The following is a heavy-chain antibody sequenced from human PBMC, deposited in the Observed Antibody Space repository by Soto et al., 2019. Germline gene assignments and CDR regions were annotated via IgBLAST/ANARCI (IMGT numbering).Heavy chain of an antibody. J-gene: IGHJ6*02. V-gene: IGHV3-33*01. D-gene: IGHD4-17*01. CDR1: GFTFSSYG. CDR3: ARQMDYGDYVLRYGMDV. Sequence: PGGSLRLSCAASGFTFSSYGMHWVRQAPGKGLEWVAVIWYDGSNKYYADSVKCRFTISRDNSKNTLYLQMNSLRAEDTAVYYCARQMDYGDYVLRYGMDVWGQGTTVTGSS. CDR2: IWYDGSNK.